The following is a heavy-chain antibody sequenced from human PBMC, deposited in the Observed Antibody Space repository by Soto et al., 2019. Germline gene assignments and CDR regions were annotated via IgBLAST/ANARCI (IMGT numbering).Heavy chain of an antibody. J-gene: IGHJ2*01. Sequence: GGSLRLSCAASGFTFSSYSMNWVRQAPGKGLEWVSYISSSSSTIYYADSVKGRFTISRDNAKNSLYLQMNSLRAEDSSVYYCARDEYSSSSVWYFDLWGRGTLVTVSS. CDR3: ARDEYSSSSVWYFDL. CDR1: GFTFSSYS. CDR2: ISSSSSTI. V-gene: IGHV3-48*04. D-gene: IGHD6-6*01.